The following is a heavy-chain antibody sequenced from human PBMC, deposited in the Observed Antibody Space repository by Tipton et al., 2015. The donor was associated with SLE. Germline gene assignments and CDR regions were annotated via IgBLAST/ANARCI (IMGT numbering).Heavy chain of an antibody. CDR1: GGSISSYY. J-gene: IGHJ4*02. V-gene: IGHV4-59*01. CDR2: IYYSGST. D-gene: IGHD6-19*01. Sequence: LRLSCTVSGGSISSYYWSWIRQPPGKGLEWIGYIYYSGSTNYNPSLKSRVTISVDTSKNQFSLKLSPVTAADTAVYYCARDLGLVNDYWGQGTLVTVSS. CDR3: ARDLGLVNDY.